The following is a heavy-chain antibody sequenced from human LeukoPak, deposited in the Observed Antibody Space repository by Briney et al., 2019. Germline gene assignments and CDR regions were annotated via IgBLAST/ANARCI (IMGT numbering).Heavy chain of an antibody. D-gene: IGHD4-17*01. CDR3: ARVGGHDYGDYAFDY. Sequence: SVKVSCKASGGTFSSYAISWVQQAPGQGLEWMGGIIPIFGTANYAQKFQGRVTITTDESTSTAYMELSSLRSEDTAVYYCARVGGHDYGDYAFDYWGQGTLVTVSS. V-gene: IGHV1-69*05. CDR1: GGTFSSYA. J-gene: IGHJ4*02. CDR2: IIPIFGTA.